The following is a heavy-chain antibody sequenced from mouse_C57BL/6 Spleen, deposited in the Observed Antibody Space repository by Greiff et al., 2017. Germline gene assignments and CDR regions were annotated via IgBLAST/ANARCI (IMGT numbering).Heavy chain of an antibody. J-gene: IGHJ4*01. CDR3: ARRYGRGAMDY. CDR1: GYAFSSYW. Sequence: VQLQQSGASVKISCKASGYAFSSYWMNWVKQRPGKGLEWIGQIYPGDGDTNYNGKFKGKATLTADKSSSTAYMQLSSLTSEDSAVYFCARRYGRGAMDYWGQGTSVTVSS. V-gene: IGHV1-80*01. CDR2: IYPGDGDT. D-gene: IGHD1-1*01.